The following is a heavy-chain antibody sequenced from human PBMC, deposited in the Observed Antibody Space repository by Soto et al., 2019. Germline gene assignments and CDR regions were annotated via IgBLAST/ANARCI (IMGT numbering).Heavy chain of an antibody. CDR1: DGSISPYY. D-gene: IGHD3-22*01. J-gene: IGHJ4*02. CDR2: IYYAGTT. CDR3: EILGGYYQAFDS. Sequence: QVQLQESGPGLVKPSETLSLTCSVSDGSISPYYWGWIRQPPGKVLEWIGYIYYAGTTKYNPSLQSRVTISVNTSKNQFSLRLISVTAADTAVYYCEILGGYYQAFDSRGQGTLVTVSS. V-gene: IGHV4-59*08.